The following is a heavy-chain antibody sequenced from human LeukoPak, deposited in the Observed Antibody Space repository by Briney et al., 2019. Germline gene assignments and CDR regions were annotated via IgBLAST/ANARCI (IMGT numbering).Heavy chain of an antibody. D-gene: IGHD3-22*01. Sequence: SETLSLTCTVSGGSISSGHYYWSWIRQPAGKELEWIGRIHSSGTTNYNPSLKSRVTISIDTSQNQFSLKLSSVTAADTAVYYCAGEHSGGYRFDYWGQGTLVTVSS. V-gene: IGHV4-61*02. CDR2: IHSSGTT. CDR1: GGSISSGHYY. J-gene: IGHJ4*02. CDR3: AGEHSGGYRFDY.